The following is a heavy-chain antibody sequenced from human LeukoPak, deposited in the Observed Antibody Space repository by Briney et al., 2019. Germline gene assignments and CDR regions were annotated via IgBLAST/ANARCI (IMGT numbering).Heavy chain of an antibody. CDR3: AREFGHNRWYFDY. CDR2: VSADGRTQ. J-gene: IGHJ4*02. Sequence: PGGSLRLSCAASGFTVSSNYMSRVRQAPGKGLEWVTVVSADGRTQLYSDSVKGRFIVSRDNSLNTLHLQMNSLETGDTAVYYCAREFGHNRWYFDYWGQGALVTVSS. D-gene: IGHD5-24*01. V-gene: IGHV3-30*03. CDR1: GFTVSSNY.